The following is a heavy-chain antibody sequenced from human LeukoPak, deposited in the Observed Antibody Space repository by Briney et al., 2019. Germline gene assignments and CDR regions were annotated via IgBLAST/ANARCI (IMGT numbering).Heavy chain of an antibody. J-gene: IGHJ4*02. V-gene: IGHV4-39*01. CDR1: GGSISTSSYY. CDR3: NRLFDH. Sequence: PSETLSLTCTVSGGSISTSSYYWGWIRQPPGKGLEWIGSIYYDGSAYYNPSLKSRVTISEDTSKNQFSLKLTSVTAADTAVYYCNRLFDHWGQGTLVTVSS. D-gene: IGHD2/OR15-2a*01. CDR2: IYYDGSA.